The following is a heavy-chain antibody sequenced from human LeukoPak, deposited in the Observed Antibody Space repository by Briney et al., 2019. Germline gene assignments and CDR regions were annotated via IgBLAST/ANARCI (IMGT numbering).Heavy chain of an antibody. CDR3: AKYPSQFLDYGHSYYLDY. J-gene: IGHJ4*02. D-gene: IGHD4-17*01. V-gene: IGHV3-23*01. CDR1: GFTFSSYA. Sequence: PGGSLRLSCAASGFTFSSYAMSWVRQAPGKGLEWVSAISGSGGSTYYADSVKGRFTISRDNSKNTLYLQMNSLRAEDTAVYYCAKYPSQFLDYGHSYYLDYWGQGTLVPVSS. CDR2: ISGSGGST.